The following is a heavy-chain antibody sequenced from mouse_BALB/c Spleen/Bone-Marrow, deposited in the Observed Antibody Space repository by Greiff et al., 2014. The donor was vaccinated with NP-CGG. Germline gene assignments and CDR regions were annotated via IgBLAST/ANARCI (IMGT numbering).Heavy chain of an antibody. Sequence: VQLKESGGGLGQPGGSLKLSCAASGFDFCRYWMSWVRQVPGKGLEWIGEINPDSSTINYTPSLKDKFIISRDNAKNTLYLQMSKVRSEDTALYYCARLNYYGNLFVWGAGTTVTVSS. J-gene: IGHJ1*01. CDR3: ARLNYYGNLFV. D-gene: IGHD1-1*01. CDR1: GFDFCRYW. V-gene: IGHV4-1*02. CDR2: INPDSSTI.